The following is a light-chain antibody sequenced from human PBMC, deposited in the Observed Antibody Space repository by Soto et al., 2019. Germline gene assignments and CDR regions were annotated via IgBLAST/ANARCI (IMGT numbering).Light chain of an antibody. CDR2: GAS. J-gene: IGKJ4*01. V-gene: IGKV3-15*01. CDR1: QSVSNN. Sequence: EIVLTQSPGPLSLSPGERATLSCRASQSVSNNYLAWYQQKPGQAPRLLIYGASTRATGIPARFSGSGSGTEFTLTISSLQSEDCAIYYCQQYHTWPITFGGGTKVDIK. CDR3: QQYHTWPIT.